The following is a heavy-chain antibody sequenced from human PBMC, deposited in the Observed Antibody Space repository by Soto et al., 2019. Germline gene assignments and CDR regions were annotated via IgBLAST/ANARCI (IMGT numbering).Heavy chain of an antibody. CDR1: GGTFSSYA. D-gene: IGHD5-18*01. J-gene: IGHJ6*02. CDR2: IIPIFGTA. V-gene: IGHV1-69*01. CDR3: ARDWGLSSAMVHYGMDV. Sequence: QVQLVQSGAEVKKPGSSVKVSCKASGGTFSSYAISWVRQAPGQGLEWMGGIIPIFGTANYAQKFEGRVTITADESTSTAYMELSSLRSEDTAVYYCARDWGLSSAMVHYGMDVWGQGTTVTVSS.